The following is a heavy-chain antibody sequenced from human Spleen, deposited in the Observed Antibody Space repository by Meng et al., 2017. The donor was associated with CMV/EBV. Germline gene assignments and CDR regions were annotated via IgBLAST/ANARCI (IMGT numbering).Heavy chain of an antibody. J-gene: IGHJ4*02. D-gene: IGHD2-2*02. CDR2: IRYDGSNK. V-gene: IGHV3-30*02. CDR3: AKDRGYCSSTSCYITYLDY. Sequence: GGSLRLSCAASGFTFSSYGMHWVRQAPGKGLEWVAFIRYDGSNKYYADSVKGRFTISRDNSKNTLYLQMNSLRAEDTAVYYCAKDRGYCSSTSCYITYLDYWGQGTLVTVSS. CDR1: GFTFSSYG.